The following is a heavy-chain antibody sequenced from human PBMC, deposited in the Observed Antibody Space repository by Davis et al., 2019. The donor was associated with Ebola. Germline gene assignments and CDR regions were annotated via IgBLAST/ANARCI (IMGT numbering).Heavy chain of an antibody. Sequence: GESLKISCAASGFIFSSYVMSWVRQAPGKGLEWVSTLGLSADTYYADSVKGRFTISRDNSKNTLYLQMSSLRAEDTAVYYCAKPNSRINAFDIWGQGTMVTVSS. V-gene: IGHV3-23*01. D-gene: IGHD2/OR15-2a*01. CDR1: GFIFSSYV. J-gene: IGHJ3*02. CDR3: AKPNSRINAFDI. CDR2: LGLSADT.